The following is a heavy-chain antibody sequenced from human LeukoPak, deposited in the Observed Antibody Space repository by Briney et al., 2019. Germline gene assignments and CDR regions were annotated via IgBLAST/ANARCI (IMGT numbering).Heavy chain of an antibody. D-gene: IGHD4-11*01. CDR1: GFTFGTYA. CDR3: ARVTVSSGVDY. J-gene: IGHJ4*02. V-gene: IGHV3-23*01. CDR2: ISGSGGTT. Sequence: GGSLRLSCVASGFTFGTYAITWVRQAPGKGLEWVSGISGSGGTTYYADSVKGRFTISRDNSKKTLSLHMNGLRAEDTAFYYCARVTVSSGVDYWGQGTLVTVSS.